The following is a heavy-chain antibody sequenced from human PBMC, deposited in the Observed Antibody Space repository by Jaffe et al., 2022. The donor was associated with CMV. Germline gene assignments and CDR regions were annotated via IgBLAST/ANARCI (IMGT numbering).Heavy chain of an antibody. V-gene: IGHV1-3*01. J-gene: IGHJ5*02. CDR2: INAGNGNT. Sequence: QVQLVQSGAEVKKPGASVKVSCKASGYTFTSYAMHWVRQAPGQRLEWMGWINAGNGNTKYSQKFQGRVTITRDTSASTAYMELSSLRSEDTAVYYCARDVIAAAWGFDPWGQGTLVTVSS. CDR3: ARDVIAAAWGFDP. D-gene: IGHD6-13*01. CDR1: GYTFTSYA.